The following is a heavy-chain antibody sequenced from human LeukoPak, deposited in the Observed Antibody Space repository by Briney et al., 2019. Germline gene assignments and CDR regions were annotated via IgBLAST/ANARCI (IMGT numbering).Heavy chain of an antibody. CDR2: IYHSGST. Sequence: SETLSLTCTVSGYSITSGYYWGWIRQPPGKGLEWIGSIYHSGSTYYNPSLMSRVTISVDTSKNQFSLQLTSVTAAVTAFYYCATYGFCSSSSCYYFDYWGQGTLVTVSS. CDR1: GYSITSGYY. CDR3: ATYGFCSSSSCYYFDY. J-gene: IGHJ4*02. D-gene: IGHD2-2*03. V-gene: IGHV4-38-2*02.